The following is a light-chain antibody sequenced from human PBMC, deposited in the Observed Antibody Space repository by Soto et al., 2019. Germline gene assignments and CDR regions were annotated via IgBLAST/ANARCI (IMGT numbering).Light chain of an antibody. V-gene: IGKV3-20*01. Sequence: EIVLTQSPGTLSLSPGERANLSCRASQIFPSSYLACYQQTPGQAPRLLIYGASSRATGIPDRFSGSGSGTDFLLTISRLDPEEFAVYYCQHYDSSPTFGGGTKVELK. CDR3: QHYDSSPT. CDR2: GAS. J-gene: IGKJ4*01. CDR1: QIFPSSY.